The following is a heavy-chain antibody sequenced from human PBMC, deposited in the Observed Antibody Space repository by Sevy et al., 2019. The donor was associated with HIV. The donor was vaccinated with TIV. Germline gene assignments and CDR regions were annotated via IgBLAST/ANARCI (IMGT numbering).Heavy chain of an antibody. V-gene: IGHV3-30-3*01. Sequence: GGSLRLSCAASGFTFSSYAMHWVRQAPGKGLEWAAVISYDGSNKYYADSVKGRFTISRDNSKNTLYLQMNSLRAEDTAVYYCARGTTMVRGAVLAYYYYYGMDVWGQGTTVTVSS. J-gene: IGHJ6*02. CDR3: ARGTTMVRGAVLAYYYYYGMDV. CDR1: GFTFSSYA. D-gene: IGHD3-10*01. CDR2: ISYDGSNK.